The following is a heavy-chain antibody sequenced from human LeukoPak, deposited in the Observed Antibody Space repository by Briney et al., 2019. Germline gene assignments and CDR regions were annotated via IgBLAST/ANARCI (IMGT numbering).Heavy chain of an antibody. CDR3: AARFRRTGTTFYY. CDR2: ISGDGRIV. D-gene: IGHD1-1*01. V-gene: IGHV3-74*01. J-gene: IGHJ4*02. Sequence: GGSLRLSCAESGVSFTSRWIHWVRQAPGKGLVWVSHISGDGRIVNYVDSVKGRFTISRDTAKNTLILQMDSLRVEDTAVYYCAARFRRTGTTFYYWGQGTMVAVSS. CDR1: GVSFTSRW.